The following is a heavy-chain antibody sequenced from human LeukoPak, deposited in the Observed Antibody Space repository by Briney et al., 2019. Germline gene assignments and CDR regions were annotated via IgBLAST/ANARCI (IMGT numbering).Heavy chain of an antibody. J-gene: IGHJ4*02. CDR2: IYHSGST. CDR1: GGSISSGGYS. CDR3: ARAGRANSSGYYYVFDY. D-gene: IGHD3-22*01. V-gene: IGHV4-30-2*01. Sequence: SETLSLTCAVSGGSISSGGYSWSWIRQPPGKGLEWIGYIYHSGSTYYNPSLKSRVTISVDRSKNQFSLKLSSVTAADTAVYYCARAGRANSSGYYYVFDYWGQGTLVTVSS.